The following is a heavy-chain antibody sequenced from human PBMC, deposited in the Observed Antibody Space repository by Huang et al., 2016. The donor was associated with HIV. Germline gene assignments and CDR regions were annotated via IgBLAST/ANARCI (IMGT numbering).Heavy chain of an antibody. CDR2: IVLLFSVT. V-gene: IGHV1-69*10. J-gene: IGHJ3*02. CDR3: AREGQTWYGKPIAAFEI. D-gene: IGHD6-13*01. CDR1: GGSFTSLA. Sequence: VQLVQSGAEVKRPGTSVKISCKASGGSFTSLAFNWVRQAPGQGLQYSGGIVLLFSVTNYAEKVLGRLTISADKSTSTVVMELRGLTSEDTAVFFCAREGQTWYGKPIAAFEIWGQGTTVIVSP.